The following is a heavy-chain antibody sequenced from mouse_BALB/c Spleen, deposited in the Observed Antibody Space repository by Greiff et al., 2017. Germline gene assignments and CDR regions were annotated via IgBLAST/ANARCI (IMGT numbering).Heavy chain of an antibody. CDR1: GYTFTSYW. J-gene: IGHJ2*01. V-gene: IGHV1S41*01. CDR3: AREGTGTGFDY. D-gene: IGHD4-1*01. CDR2: IAPGSGST. Sequence: DLVKPGASVKLSCKASGYTFTSYWINWIKQRPGQGLEWIGRIAPGSGSTYYNEMFKGKATLTVDTSSSTAYIQLSSLSSEDSAVYCCAREGTGTGFDYWGQGTTLTVSS.